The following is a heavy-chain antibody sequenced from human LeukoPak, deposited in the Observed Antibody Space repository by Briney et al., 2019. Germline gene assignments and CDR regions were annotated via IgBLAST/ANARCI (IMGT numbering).Heavy chain of an antibody. CDR3: ALDLSSTSY. Sequence: PSETLSLTCAVYGGSFSGYYWSWIRQPPGKGLEWIGEINHSGSTNYNPSLKSRVTISVDTSKNQFSLKLSSVTAADTAVYYCALDLSSTSYWGQGTLVTVSS. V-gene: IGHV4-34*01. D-gene: IGHD2-2*01. CDR1: GGSFSGYY. J-gene: IGHJ4*02. CDR2: INHSGST.